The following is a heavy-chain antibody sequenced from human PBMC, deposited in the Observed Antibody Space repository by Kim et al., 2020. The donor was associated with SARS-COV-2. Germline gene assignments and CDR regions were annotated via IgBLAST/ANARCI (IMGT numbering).Heavy chain of an antibody. CDR1: GYTFTNNA. J-gene: IGHJ4*02. CDR2: INTDTGNP. D-gene: IGHD3-16*02. CDR3: ARVIWGTYRYIDY. Sequence: ASVKVSCKASGYTFTNNAISWVRQAPGQGLEWMGWINTDTGNPTYAQAFTRRFVFSVDTSVTTAYLQISSLEAEDTALYYCARVIWGTYRYIDYWGQGTLVTVAS. V-gene: IGHV7-4-1*02.